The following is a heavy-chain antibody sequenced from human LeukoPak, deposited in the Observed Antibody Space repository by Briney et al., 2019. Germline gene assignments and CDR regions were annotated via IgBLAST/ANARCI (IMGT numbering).Heavy chain of an antibody. CDR2: INPNSGGT. J-gene: IGHJ3*02. CDR3: ARGCSSTSCHFNAFDI. V-gene: IGHV1-2*02. Sequence: ASVKVSYKASGYTFTGYYMHWVRQAPGQGLEWMGWINPNSGGTNYAQKFQGRVTMTRDTSISTAYMELSGLRSDDTAVYYCARGCSSTSCHFNAFDIWGQGRMVTVSS. CDR1: GYTFTGYY. D-gene: IGHD2-2*01.